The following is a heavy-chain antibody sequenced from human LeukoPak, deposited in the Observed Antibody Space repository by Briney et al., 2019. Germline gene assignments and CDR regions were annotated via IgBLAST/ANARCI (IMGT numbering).Heavy chain of an antibody. CDR2: INTDASNT. CDR1: GFTFSRFW. J-gene: IGHJ4*02. V-gene: IGHV3-74*01. Sequence: GGSLRLSCAASGFTFSRFWMHWVRQAPGKGLVWVSRINTDASNTIYADSVKGRFTISRDNAKNTLYLQMNSLRAEDTAVYYCARDQSIAGPTTADYWGQGILVTVSS. CDR3: ARDQSIAGPTTADY. D-gene: IGHD1-26*01.